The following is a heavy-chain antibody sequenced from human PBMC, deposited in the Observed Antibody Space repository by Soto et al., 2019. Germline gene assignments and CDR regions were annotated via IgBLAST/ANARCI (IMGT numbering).Heavy chain of an antibody. D-gene: IGHD3-10*01. CDR3: AKRSGSYYRGPGHEFDY. Sequence: GGSLRLSCAASGFTFSSYAMSWVRQAPGKGLEWVSAISGSGGSTYYADSVKGRFTISRDNSKNTLYLQMNSLRAEDTAVYYCAKRSGSYYRGPGHEFDYWGQGTLVTVSS. J-gene: IGHJ4*02. CDR2: ISGSGGST. CDR1: GFTFSSYA. V-gene: IGHV3-23*01.